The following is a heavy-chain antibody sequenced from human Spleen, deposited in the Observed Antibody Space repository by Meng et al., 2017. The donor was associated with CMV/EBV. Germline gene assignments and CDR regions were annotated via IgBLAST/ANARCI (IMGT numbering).Heavy chain of an antibody. J-gene: IGHJ6*02. CDR2: IYSGGSRT. CDR3: AKDTRTGGVTLRPTWYGMDV. V-gene: IGHV3-23*03. D-gene: IGHD1-14*01. CDR1: GFTFSSYS. Sequence: GGSLRLSCAASGFTFSSYSMSWVRQAPGKGLEWVSVIYSGGSRTSYADPVKGRFTISRDNSKNTLFMQMNSRRAVDTAVYCCAKDTRTGGVTLRPTWYGMDVWGQGTTVTVSS.